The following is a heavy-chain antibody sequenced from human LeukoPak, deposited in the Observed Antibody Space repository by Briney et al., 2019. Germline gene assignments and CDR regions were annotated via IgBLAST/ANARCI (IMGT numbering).Heavy chain of an antibody. CDR2: MKEDGSDI. D-gene: IGHD6-19*01. J-gene: IGHJ5*02. Sequence: GGSLRLSCAASGFTFDDYTMSWVRQAPGKGLERVAKMKEDGSDIHYVDSVRGRFSISRDNAKDSLYLQMNSLRVDDTAVYYCARGGAVAGRFDPWGQGTQVTVSS. CDR1: GFTFDDYT. V-gene: IGHV3-7*01. CDR3: ARGGAVAGRFDP.